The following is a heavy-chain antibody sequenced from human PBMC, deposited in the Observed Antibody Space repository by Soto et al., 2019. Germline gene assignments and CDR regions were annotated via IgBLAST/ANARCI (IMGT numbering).Heavy chain of an antibody. J-gene: IGHJ4*02. CDR3: VQNGYYSLES. Sequence: QVHLQESGPGLVTPSGTLSLTCTVSGDSISSHDWWSWVRQPPGKALEWIGEIHHGGGTNYKPYLRSRLTMSRDNSKNHFSVKLSSVTAADTAMYYCVQNGYYSLESWGQGTPVTVSS. V-gene: IGHV4-4*02. D-gene: IGHD3-3*01. CDR2: IHHGGGT. CDR1: GDSISSHDW.